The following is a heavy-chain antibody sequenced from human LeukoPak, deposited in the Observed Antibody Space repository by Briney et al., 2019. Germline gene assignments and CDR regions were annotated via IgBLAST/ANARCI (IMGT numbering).Heavy chain of an antibody. D-gene: IGHD6-6*01. J-gene: IGHJ3*01. V-gene: IGHV3-9*01. Sequence: HPGRSLRLSCAASGFTFDDYAMHWVRQAPGKGLEWVSLISWNSGNIGNADSVKGRFTISRDNAKNSLYLQMNSLRAEDTALYYCAKGRGYSSSSVAFDVWGQGTMVTVSS. CDR3: AKGRGYSSSSVAFDV. CDR2: ISWNSGNI. CDR1: GFTFDDYA.